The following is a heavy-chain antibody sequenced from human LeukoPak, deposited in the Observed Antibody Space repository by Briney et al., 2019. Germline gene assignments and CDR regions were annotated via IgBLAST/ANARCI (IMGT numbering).Heavy chain of an antibody. CDR3: ADGPAAAGLRT. CDR1: GDSVSSNSAV. CDR2: TYYGAKWYN. V-gene: IGHV6-1*01. J-gene: IGHJ5*02. D-gene: IGHD6-13*01. Sequence: SQTLSLTCAISGDSVSSNSAVWNWIRQSPSRGLEWLGRTYYGAKWYNEYAVSVKSRATINPDTSKNQFSLQLNSVTPEDTAVYYCADGPAAAGLRTWGQGTLVTVSS.